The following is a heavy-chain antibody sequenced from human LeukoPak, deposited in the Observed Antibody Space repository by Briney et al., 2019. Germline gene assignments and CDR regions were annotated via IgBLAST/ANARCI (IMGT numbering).Heavy chain of an antibody. CDR2: IYYSGST. Sequence: SQTLSLTCTVSAGSISSGDYYWSWIRQPPGKGLEWIVYIYYSGSTYYNPSLKSRVTISEDTSKNQFSLKLSSVTAADTAVYYCARGVVVGQANYQSDYWGQGTLVTVSS. D-gene: IGHD1-7*01. V-gene: IGHV4-30-4*08. CDR1: AGSISSGDYY. CDR3: ARGVVVGQANYQSDY. J-gene: IGHJ4*02.